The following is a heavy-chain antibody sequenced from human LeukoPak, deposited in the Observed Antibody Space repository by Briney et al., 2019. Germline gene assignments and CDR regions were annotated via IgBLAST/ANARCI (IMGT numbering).Heavy chain of an antibody. V-gene: IGHV3-30-3*01. CDR3: ARSEDYYDSSGYYPDY. Sequence: GRSLRLSCAASGFTFSSYAMHWVRQAPGKGLEWVAVISYDGSNKYYADSVKGRFTISRDNSKNTLYLQMNSLRAEDTAVYYCARSEDYYDSSGYYPDYWGQGTLVTVSS. CDR1: GFTFSSYA. D-gene: IGHD3-22*01. J-gene: IGHJ4*02. CDR2: ISYDGSNK.